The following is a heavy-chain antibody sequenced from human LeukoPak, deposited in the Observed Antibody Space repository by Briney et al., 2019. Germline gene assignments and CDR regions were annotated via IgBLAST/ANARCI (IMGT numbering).Heavy chain of an antibody. CDR3: ARDRAYYDILTGYSIYGMDV. V-gene: IGHV1-69*05. CDR1: GGTFSSYA. CDR2: IIPIFGTA. J-gene: IGHJ6*02. D-gene: IGHD3-9*01. Sequence: SVKVSCKASGGTFSSYAISWVRQAPGQGLEWMGGIIPIFGTANYAQKLQGRVTMTTDTSTSTAYMELRSLRSDDTAVYHCARDRAYYDILTGYSIYGMDVWGQGTTVTVSS.